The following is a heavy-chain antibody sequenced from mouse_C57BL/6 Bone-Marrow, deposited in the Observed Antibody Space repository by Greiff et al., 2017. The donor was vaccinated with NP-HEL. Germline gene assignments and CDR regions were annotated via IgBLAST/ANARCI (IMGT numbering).Heavy chain of an antibody. Sequence: EVKLVESGGGLVKPGGSLKLSCAASGFTFSSYAMSWVRQTPEKRLAWVATISDGGSYTYYPDNVKGRFTISRDNAKNNLYLQMSHLKSEDTAMYYCARARYGSSSGYFDYWGQGTTLTVSS. CDR2: ISDGGSYT. D-gene: IGHD1-1*01. CDR3: ARARYGSSSGYFDY. J-gene: IGHJ2*01. V-gene: IGHV5-4*03. CDR1: GFTFSSYA.